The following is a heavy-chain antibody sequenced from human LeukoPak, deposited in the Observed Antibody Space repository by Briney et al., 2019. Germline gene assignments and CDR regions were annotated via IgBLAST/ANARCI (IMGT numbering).Heavy chain of an antibody. CDR2: ISTDSGAT. J-gene: IGHJ5*02. CDR3: ARDYGDFYNWYDP. V-gene: IGHV1-18*01. CDR1: GYSYSRYG. Sequence: GASVNVSCKASGYSYSRYGISWVRQAAGQGLEWMGWISTDSGATKYAEKFQGRVTVTTHTSTTTSTLELRSLRSDDTAMYYCARDYGDFYNWYDPWGQGTLVIVSS. D-gene: IGHD4-17*01.